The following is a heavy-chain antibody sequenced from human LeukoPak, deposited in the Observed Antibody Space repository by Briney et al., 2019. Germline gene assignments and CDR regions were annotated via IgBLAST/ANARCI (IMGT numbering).Heavy chain of an antibody. Sequence: PGGSLRLSCAASGFTFSSYGMHWVRQAPGKGLQWVAVIWYDGSNKYYADSVKGRFTISRDNSKNTLYLQMNSLRAEDTAVYYCAREPLESPLYGDLDYWGQGTLVTVSS. J-gene: IGHJ4*02. CDR3: AREPLESPLYGDLDY. CDR1: GFTFSSYG. V-gene: IGHV3-33*01. D-gene: IGHD4-17*01. CDR2: IWYDGSNK.